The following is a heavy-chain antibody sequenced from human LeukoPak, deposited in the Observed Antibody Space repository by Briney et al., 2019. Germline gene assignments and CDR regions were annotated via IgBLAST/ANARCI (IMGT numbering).Heavy chain of an antibody. Sequence: SETLSLTCAVYGGSFSGYYWSWIRQPPGKGLEWIGEINHSGSTNYNPSLKSRVTISVDTSKNQFSLKLSSVTAADTAVYYCGSGGSSPKMAKVESAFDFWGQGTLVTVSS. V-gene: IGHV4-34*01. D-gene: IGHD5-24*01. CDR1: GGSFSGYY. J-gene: IGHJ4*02. CDR3: GSGGSSPKMAKVESAFDF. CDR2: INHSGST.